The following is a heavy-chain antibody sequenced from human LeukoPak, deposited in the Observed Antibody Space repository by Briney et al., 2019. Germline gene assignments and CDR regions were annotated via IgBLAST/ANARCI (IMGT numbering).Heavy chain of an antibody. CDR2: INSDGSST. J-gene: IGHJ6*02. CDR1: GWTFSSYW. V-gene: IGHV3-74*01. CDR3: ARDGTYYDFWSGEYGMDV. Sequence: GGSLRLSCAASGWTFSSYWMHWVRQAPGKGLVWISRINSDGSSTSYADSVKGRFTISRDNAKNTLYLQMNSLRAEDTAVYYCARDGTYYDFWSGEYGMDVWGQGTTVTVSS. D-gene: IGHD3-3*01.